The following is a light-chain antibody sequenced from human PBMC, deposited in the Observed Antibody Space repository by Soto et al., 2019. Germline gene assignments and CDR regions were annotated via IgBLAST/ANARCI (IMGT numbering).Light chain of an antibody. CDR1: QSISSW. Sequence: DIQMTQSPSTLSASVGDRVTITCWASQSISSWLAWYQQKPGKAPKLLIYDASSLESGVPSRFSGSGSGSEFTLTISSLQPDDFATYYCQQYNSYSPTFGQWTKVEIK. CDR2: DAS. J-gene: IGKJ1*01. V-gene: IGKV1-5*01. CDR3: QQYNSYSPT.